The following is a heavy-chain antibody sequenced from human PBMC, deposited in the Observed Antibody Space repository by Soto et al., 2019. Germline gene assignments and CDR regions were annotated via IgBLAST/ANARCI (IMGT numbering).Heavy chain of an antibody. J-gene: IGHJ2*01. CDR1: GFTFSSYA. Sequence: EVQLLESGGGLVQPGGSLRLSCAASGFTFSSYAMSWVRQAPGKGLEWVADISGSGGNTPFSDSVKGRFTISRDNSKNPLYLQMNSLRAEDTAVHYCAKGVVAARPWYFDLWGRGTLVTVSS. CDR3: AKGVVAARPWYFDL. CDR2: ISGSGGNT. V-gene: IGHV3-23*01. D-gene: IGHD2-15*01.